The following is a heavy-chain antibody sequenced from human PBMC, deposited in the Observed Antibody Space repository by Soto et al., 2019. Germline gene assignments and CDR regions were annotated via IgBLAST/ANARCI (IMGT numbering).Heavy chain of an antibody. CDR2: IYHSGST. CDR3: ARKVWFGSPYAFDI. D-gene: IGHD3-10*01. Sequence: SETLSLTCAVSGGSISSGGYSWSWIRQPPGKGLEWIGYIYHSGSTYYNPSLKSRVTISVDRSKNQFSLKLSSVTAADTAVYYCARKVWFGSPYAFDIWGQGTMVTVSS. CDR1: GGSISSGGYS. J-gene: IGHJ3*02. V-gene: IGHV4-30-2*01.